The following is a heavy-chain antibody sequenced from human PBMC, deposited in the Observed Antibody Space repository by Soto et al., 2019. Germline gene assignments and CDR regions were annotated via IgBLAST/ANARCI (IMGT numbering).Heavy chain of an antibody. V-gene: IGHV3-48*02. CDR2: ISSSSSTI. D-gene: IGHD3-3*01. CDR3: ARELRFLEWLSLDLFDL. CDR1: GFTFSRYS. J-gene: IGHJ5*02. Sequence: EEDLRLSCAASGFTFSRYSMNLVRHAPGKGLEWVSYISSSSSTIYYADSVKGRFTISRDNAKNSLYLQMNSLRDEDTAVYYCARELRFLEWLSLDLFDLWGQGTLVTVSA.